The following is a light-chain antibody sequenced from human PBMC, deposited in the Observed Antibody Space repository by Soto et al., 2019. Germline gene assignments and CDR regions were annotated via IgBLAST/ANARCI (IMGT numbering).Light chain of an antibody. V-gene: IGKV1-5*03. CDR2: KAS. J-gene: IGKJ1*01. Sequence: DIQMTQSPSTLSASVGARVPITCRASQSISSWLAWYQQKPGKAPKLLIYKASSLKSGVPSRFSGSGSGTEFTLTISSLQPDDFATYYCQHYNSYSEAFGQGTKVDI. CDR3: QHYNSYSEA. CDR1: QSISSW.